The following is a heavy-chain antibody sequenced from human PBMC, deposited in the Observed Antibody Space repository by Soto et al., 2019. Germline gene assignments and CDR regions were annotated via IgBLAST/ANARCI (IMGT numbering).Heavy chain of an antibody. CDR1: GFTFSSYA. V-gene: IGHV3-23*01. CDR3: AKGLRVESARPRYYFDY. J-gene: IGHJ4*02. Sequence: GGSLRLSCAASGFTFSSYAMSWVRQAPGKGLEWVSAISGSGGSTYYADSVKGRFTISRDNSKNTLYLQMNSLRAEDTAVYYCAKGLRVESARPRYYFDYWGQGTLVTVSS. D-gene: IGHD6-6*01. CDR2: ISGSGGST.